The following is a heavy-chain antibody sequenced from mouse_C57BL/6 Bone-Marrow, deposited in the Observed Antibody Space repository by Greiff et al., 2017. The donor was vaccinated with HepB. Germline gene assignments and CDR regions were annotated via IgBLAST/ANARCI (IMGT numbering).Heavy chain of an antibody. CDR3: ARITTVVTYWYFDV. V-gene: IGHV1-19*01. J-gene: IGHJ1*03. D-gene: IGHD1-1*01. CDR1: GYTFTDYY. CDR2: INPYNGGT. Sequence: EVQLQQSGPVLVKPGASVKMSCKASGYTFTDYYMNWVKQSPGKSLEWIGVINPYNGGTSYNQKFKGKATLTVDKSSSTAYMELNSLTSEDSAVYYCARITTVVTYWYFDVWGTGTTVTVSS.